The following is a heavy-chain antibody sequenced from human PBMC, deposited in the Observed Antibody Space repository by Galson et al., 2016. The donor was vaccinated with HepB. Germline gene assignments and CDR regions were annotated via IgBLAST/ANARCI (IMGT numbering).Heavy chain of an antibody. V-gene: IGHV3-53*01. Sequence: SLRPSCAASGFPVSDYYMTWVRQAPGKGLEWVSIIYSSGSTYYADSVQGRFSISRDSSKNTLYLQMNSLSAEDTAVYYCATLTVAILAFDVWGQGTMVTVSS. CDR2: IYSSGST. CDR1: GFPVSDYY. CDR3: ATLTVAILAFDV. D-gene: IGHD2-21*01. J-gene: IGHJ3*01.